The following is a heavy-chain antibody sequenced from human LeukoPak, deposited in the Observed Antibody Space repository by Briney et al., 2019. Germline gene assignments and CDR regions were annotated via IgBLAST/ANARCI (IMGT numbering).Heavy chain of an antibody. CDR3: AKDRGYCTGGNCYWGNYFDY. J-gene: IGHJ4*02. D-gene: IGHD2-15*01. CDR2: IGGSSSAK. CDR1: GFTFSSYS. Sequence: GGSLRLSCAASGFTFSSYSMNWVRQAPGKGLEWISYIGGSSSAKYYADSVKGRFTISRDNAKNSLFLQMNSLRDEDTAVYYCAKDRGYCTGGNCYWGNYFDYWGQGTLVTVSS. V-gene: IGHV3-48*02.